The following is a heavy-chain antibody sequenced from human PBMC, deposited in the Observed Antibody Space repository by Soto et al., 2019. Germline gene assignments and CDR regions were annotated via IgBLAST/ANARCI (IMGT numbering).Heavy chain of an antibody. D-gene: IGHD6-19*01. J-gene: IGHJ4*02. CDR1: GFTFSSYG. Sequence: VQLVESGGGLVQPGGSLRLSCAASGFTFSSYGMHWVRQAPGKGLEWVAVIWYDGSNKYYADSVKGRFTISRDNSKNTLYLQMNSLRAEDTAVYYCARGGEQWLFDYWGQGTLVTVSS. CDR3: ARGGEQWLFDY. CDR2: IWYDGSNK. V-gene: IGHV3-33*08.